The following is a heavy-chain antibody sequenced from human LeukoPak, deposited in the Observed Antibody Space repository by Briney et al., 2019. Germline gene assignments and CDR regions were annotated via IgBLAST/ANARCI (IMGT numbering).Heavy chain of an antibody. CDR3: AGADSSGYYWGY. CDR1: GGSFSGYY. CDR2: INHSGST. V-gene: IGHV4-34*01. D-gene: IGHD3-22*01. J-gene: IGHJ4*02. Sequence: PSETLSLACTVYGGSFSGYYWNWIRQPPGKGLEWIGEINHSGSTNYNPSLKSRVTISVDTSKNQFSLKLSSVTAADTAVYYCAGADSSGYYWGYWGQGTLVTVSS.